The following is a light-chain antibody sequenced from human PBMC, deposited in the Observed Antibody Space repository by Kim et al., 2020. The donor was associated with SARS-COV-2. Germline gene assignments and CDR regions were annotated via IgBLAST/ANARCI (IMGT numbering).Light chain of an antibody. CDR1: EDISNF. CDR3: QQLSTYPVT. CDR2: AAS. Sequence: DFVGDRVTITFRAREDISNFLAWYQLKPGKAPKLLIYAASTLQSGVPSRFSGSGYGTQFTLTISSLQPEDFASYYCQQLSTYPVTFGPGTKVDIK. V-gene: IGKV1-9*01. J-gene: IGKJ3*01.